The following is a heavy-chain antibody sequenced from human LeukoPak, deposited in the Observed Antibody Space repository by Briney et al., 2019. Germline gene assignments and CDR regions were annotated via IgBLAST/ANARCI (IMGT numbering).Heavy chain of an antibody. CDR1: GFTFSNAW. CDR2: ISYDGSNK. D-gene: IGHD4-11*01. V-gene: IGHV3-30-3*01. CDR3: AESNSPTVTTTHFDY. Sequence: GGSLRLSCAASGFTFSNAWMSWVRQAPGKGLKWVAVISYDGSNKYYADSVKGRFTISRDNSKNTLYLQMNSLRAEDTAVYYCAESNSPTVTTTHFDYWGQGTLVTVSS. J-gene: IGHJ4*02.